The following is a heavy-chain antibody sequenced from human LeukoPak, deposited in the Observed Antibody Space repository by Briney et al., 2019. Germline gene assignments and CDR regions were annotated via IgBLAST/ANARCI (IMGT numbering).Heavy chain of an antibody. Sequence: PGGSLRLSCVASGFTFSNYAMSWFRQVPGKGLEWVSAISGTGGSTSYADSVKGRFTISKDNSKNTLSLQMNSLRVEDTAIYYCAKEANWNYDDYFDYWGQGTLVTVSS. J-gene: IGHJ4*02. V-gene: IGHV3-23*01. CDR1: GFTFSNYA. CDR3: AKEANWNYDDYFDY. D-gene: IGHD1-7*01. CDR2: ISGTGGST.